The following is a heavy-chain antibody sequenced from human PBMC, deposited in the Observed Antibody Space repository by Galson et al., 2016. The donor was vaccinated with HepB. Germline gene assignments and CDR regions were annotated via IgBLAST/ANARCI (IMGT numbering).Heavy chain of an antibody. CDR2: IYYSGST. CDR1: GGSISSYY. D-gene: IGHD5-18*01. J-gene: IGHJ2*01. CDR3: ARVPPDTASGFFDL. Sequence: ETLSLTCTVSGGSISSYYWSWIRQPPGKGLEWIGFIYYSGSTNHNPSLKSRVTISVDTSKNQFSLKLSSVTAADTAVYYCARVPPDTASGFFDLWGRGTLVTVSS. V-gene: IGHV4-59*01.